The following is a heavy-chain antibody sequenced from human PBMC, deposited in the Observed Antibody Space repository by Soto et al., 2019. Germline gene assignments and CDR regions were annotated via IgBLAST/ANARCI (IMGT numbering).Heavy chain of an antibody. CDR1: GGSISSSSYY. V-gene: IGHV4-39*01. CDR3: ARHKEGLATQNWLDP. J-gene: IGHJ5*02. CDR2: IYYSGST. D-gene: IGHD5-12*01. Sequence: QLQLQESGPGLVKPSETLSLTCTVSGGSISSSSYYWGWIRQPPGKGLEWIGSIYYSGSTYYNPSLKRRATISGDTSKNQVPLKRSPVTAADTGGDYGARHKEGLATQNWLDPWGQGTLVTGSS.